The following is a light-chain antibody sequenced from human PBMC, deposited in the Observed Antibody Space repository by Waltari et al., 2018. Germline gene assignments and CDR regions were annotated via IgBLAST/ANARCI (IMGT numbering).Light chain of an antibody. Sequence: ESVLTQSPGTLSLSPGERATLSCRASQSISYLAWYQQKGGQAPRLLIYDASRRTTGVPDRVSGSGSGTDFTLSISRLEPEDSAVYYCQQYGNSPVSFGGGTRVESK. CDR2: DAS. CDR1: QSISY. V-gene: IGKV3-20*01. J-gene: IGKJ4*01. CDR3: QQYGNSPVS.